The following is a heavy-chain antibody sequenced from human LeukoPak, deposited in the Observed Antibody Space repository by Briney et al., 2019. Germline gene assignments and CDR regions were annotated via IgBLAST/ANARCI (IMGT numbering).Heavy chain of an antibody. Sequence: PRGSLRLSCEASGFSFRTYTMSWVRLAPGKGLEWVSSISGSGDNAFYADSVKGRFAPSRDNSKNTLLLQMNSLRADDAAIYFCAKSDCSGPTCYSGLDSWGQGTLVTVSS. CDR3: AKSDCSGPTCYSGLDS. J-gene: IGHJ4*02. V-gene: IGHV3-23*01. CDR2: ISGSGDNA. D-gene: IGHD2-15*01. CDR1: GFSFRTYT.